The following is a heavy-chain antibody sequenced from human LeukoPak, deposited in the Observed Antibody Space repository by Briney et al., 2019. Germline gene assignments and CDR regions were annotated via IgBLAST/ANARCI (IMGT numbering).Heavy chain of an antibody. J-gene: IGHJ4*02. Sequence: GGSLRLSCAASGFTFSSYAMPWVRQAPGKGLEWVAVISYDGSNKYYADSVKGRFTISRDNSKNTLYLQMNSLRAEDTAVYYCARSIHYYYDSSGYSKFDYWGQGTLVTVSS. D-gene: IGHD3-22*01. V-gene: IGHV3-30-3*01. CDR3: ARSIHYYYDSSGYSKFDY. CDR1: GFTFSSYA. CDR2: ISYDGSNK.